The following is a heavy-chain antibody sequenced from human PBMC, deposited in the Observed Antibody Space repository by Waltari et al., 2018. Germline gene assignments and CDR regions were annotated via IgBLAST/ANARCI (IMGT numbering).Heavy chain of an antibody. V-gene: IGHV3-7*01. CDR1: VFPFSNNW. D-gene: IGHD6-13*01. CDR3: TRGGDDSSWYWRN. CDR2: INQDGSEK. Sequence: EVQLVESGGGLVQPGGSLRLSCAASVFPFSNNWMTWVRQAPGKGLEWVANINQDGSEKYSVESVKGRFTISRDNAKNSLYLQLNSLRADDTAVYYCTRGGDDSSWYWRNWGQGTLVTVSS. J-gene: IGHJ4*02.